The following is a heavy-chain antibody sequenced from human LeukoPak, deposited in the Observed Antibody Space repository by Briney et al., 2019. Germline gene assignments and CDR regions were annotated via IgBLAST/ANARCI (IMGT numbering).Heavy chain of an antibody. J-gene: IGHJ4*02. Sequence: SGGSLRLSCAASGFTFSSYWMHWVRQAPGKGLEWVSVIYSGGSTYYADSVKGRFTISRDNSKNTLYLQMNSLRAADTAVYYCARDPYGDTGDYWGQGTLVTVSS. D-gene: IGHD4-17*01. V-gene: IGHV3-53*01. CDR2: IYSGGST. CDR3: ARDPYGDTGDY. CDR1: GFTFSSYW.